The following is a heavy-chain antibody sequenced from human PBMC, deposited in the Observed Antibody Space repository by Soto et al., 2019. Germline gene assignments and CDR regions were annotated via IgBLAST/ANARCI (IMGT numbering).Heavy chain of an antibody. J-gene: IGHJ4*02. CDR2: ISYSGNT. CDR1: GGSISTEGYY. Sequence: QVQLQESRPGLVKPSQTLSLTCSVSGGSISTEGYYWSWTRQHPGKGLEWIGHISYSGNTYYNPSLQSRVFVSVDTSTNPFSLELHLLTAADTAVYYCASGVAYWGQRSLVIVSS. V-gene: IGHV4-31*03. D-gene: IGHD4-17*01. CDR3: ASGVAY.